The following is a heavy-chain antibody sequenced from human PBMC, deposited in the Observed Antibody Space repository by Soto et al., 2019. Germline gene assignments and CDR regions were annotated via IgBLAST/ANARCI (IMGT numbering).Heavy chain of an antibody. CDR1: GYTFTSYG. V-gene: IGHV1-18*01. J-gene: IGHJ4*02. D-gene: IGHD1-1*01. CDR2: ISAHNGNT. Sequence: QVHLVQSGAEVKKPGASVKVSCKASGYTFTSYGITWVRQAPGQGLEWMGWISAHNGNTDYAQKLQGRVIVTRDTSTNTAYMELSSLGSDDTAVYYCARGRYGDYWGQGALVTVSS. CDR3: ARGRYGDY.